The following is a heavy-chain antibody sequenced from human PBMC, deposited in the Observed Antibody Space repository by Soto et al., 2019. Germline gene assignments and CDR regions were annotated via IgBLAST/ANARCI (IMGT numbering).Heavy chain of an antibody. D-gene: IGHD6-19*01. J-gene: IGHJ3*02. Sequence: SVKVSCKASGGTFSSYAISWVRQAPGQGLEWMGGIIPIFGTANYAQKFQGRVTITADESTSTAYKELSSLRSEDTAVYYFARARHSIIAVAGNDAFDIWGQGTMVTVSS. CDR3: ARARHSIIAVAGNDAFDI. V-gene: IGHV1-69*13. CDR1: GGTFSSYA. CDR2: IIPIFGTA.